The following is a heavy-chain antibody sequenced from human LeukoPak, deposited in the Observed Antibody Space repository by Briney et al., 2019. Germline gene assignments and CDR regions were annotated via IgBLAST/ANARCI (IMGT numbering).Heavy chain of an antibody. CDR2: IYYSGST. CDR3: AGAPVTLPPLAFDI. Sequence: PSQTLSLTCTVSGGSISSGDYYWSWIRQPPGKGLEWIGYIYYSGSTYYNPSLKSRVTISVDTSKNQFSLKLSSVTAADTAVYYCAGAPVTLPPLAFDIWGQGTMVTVSS. J-gene: IGHJ3*02. V-gene: IGHV4-30-4*01. D-gene: IGHD2-21*02. CDR1: GGSISSGDYY.